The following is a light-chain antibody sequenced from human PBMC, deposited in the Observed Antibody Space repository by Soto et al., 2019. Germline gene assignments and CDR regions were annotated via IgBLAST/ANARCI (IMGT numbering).Light chain of an antibody. CDR1: QSVSSN. Sequence: EIVMTQSPATLSVSPXXXXXXXXXXSQSVSSNLAWYQQKPGQAPRLLIYGASTRATGIPARFSGSGSGTEFTLTISSLQSEDFAVYYCQQYNNWPPITFGQGTRLEI. CDR3: QQYNNWPPIT. V-gene: IGKV3-15*01. J-gene: IGKJ5*01. CDR2: GAS.